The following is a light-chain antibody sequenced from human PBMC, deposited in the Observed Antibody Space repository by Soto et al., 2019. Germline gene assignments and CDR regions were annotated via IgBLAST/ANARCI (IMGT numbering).Light chain of an antibody. CDR2: AAS. CDR3: QQSYSTTRT. Sequence: DIQITQSPSSLSASVGDRVTITCRASQSIRSYLNWYQQKPGKAPKLLIYAASSLQSGVPSRFSGSGSGTDFTLTISSLQPEDFETDYCQQSYSTTRTFGQGTKVDIK. CDR1: QSIRSY. J-gene: IGKJ1*01. V-gene: IGKV1-39*01.